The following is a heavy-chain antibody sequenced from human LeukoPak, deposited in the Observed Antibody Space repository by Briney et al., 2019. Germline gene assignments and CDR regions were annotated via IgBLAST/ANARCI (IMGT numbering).Heavy chain of an antibody. J-gene: IGHJ4*02. CDR1: GYTFTGYY. CDR2: INPNSGGT. CDR3: ARDWRYCSGGSCYHILSHDY. D-gene: IGHD2-15*01. V-gene: IGHV1-2*02. Sequence: ASVKVSCKASGYTFTGYYMHWVRQAPGQGLEWMGWINPNSGGTNYAQKFQGRVTMTTDTSTSTAYMELRSLRSDDTAVYYCARDWRYCSGGSCYHILSHDYWGQGTLVTVSS.